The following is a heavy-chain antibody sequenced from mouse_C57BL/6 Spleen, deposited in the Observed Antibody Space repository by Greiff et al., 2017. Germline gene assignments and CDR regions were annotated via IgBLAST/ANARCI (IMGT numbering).Heavy chain of an antibody. D-gene: IGHD2-1*01. V-gene: IGHV1-55*01. CDR1: GYTFTSYW. CDR2: IDPGSGST. J-gene: IGHJ3*01. CDR3: AKLYYGNYEAY. Sequence: QVHVKQPGAELVKPGASVKMSCKASGYTFTSYWITWVKQRPGQGLEWIGAIDPGSGSTNYNEKFKSKATLTVDTSSSTAYMQLSSLTSEDSAVYYCAKLYYGNYEAYWGQGTLVTVSA.